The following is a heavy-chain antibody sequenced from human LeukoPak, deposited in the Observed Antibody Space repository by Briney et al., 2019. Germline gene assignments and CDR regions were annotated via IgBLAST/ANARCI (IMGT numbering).Heavy chain of an antibody. CDR3: AISWELQAPLHY. CDR1: GFTFSSYA. D-gene: IGHD1-26*01. J-gene: IGHJ4*02. V-gene: IGHV3-64*01. Sequence: PGGSLRLSCAASGFTFSSYAMHWVRQAPGKGLEYVSAISSNGGSTYYANSVKGRFTISRDNSKNTLYLQMGSLRAEDMAVYYCAISWELQAPLHYGGQGTLVTVSS. CDR2: ISSNGGST.